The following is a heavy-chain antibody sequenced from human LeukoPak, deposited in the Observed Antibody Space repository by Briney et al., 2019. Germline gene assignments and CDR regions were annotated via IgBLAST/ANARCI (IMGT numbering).Heavy chain of an antibody. CDR1: GGSISSYY. Sequence: PSETLSLTCTVSGGSISSYYWNWIRQPPGKGLEWVGYIYYIGNTNYNPSLRGRVTISVDTSKNQFSLKLSSVTAADTAVYYCAREGDTATFDYWGQGTLVTVSS. CDR2: IYYIGNT. CDR3: AREGDTATFDY. V-gene: IGHV4-59*01. J-gene: IGHJ4*02. D-gene: IGHD5-18*01.